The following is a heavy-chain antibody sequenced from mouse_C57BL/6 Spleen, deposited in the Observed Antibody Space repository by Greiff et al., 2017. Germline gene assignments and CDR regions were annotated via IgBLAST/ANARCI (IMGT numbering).Heavy chain of an antibody. CDR3: ARRGIYYYGSSNFDY. V-gene: IGHV1-9*01. CDR1: GYTFTGYW. CDR2: ILPGSGST. D-gene: IGHD1-1*01. Sequence: QVQLKQSGAELMKPGASVKLSCKATGYTFTGYWIEWVKQRPGHGLEWIGEILPGSGSTNYNEKFKGKATFTADTSSNTAYMQLSSLTTEDSAIYYCARRGIYYYGSSNFDYWGQGTTLTVSS. J-gene: IGHJ2*01.